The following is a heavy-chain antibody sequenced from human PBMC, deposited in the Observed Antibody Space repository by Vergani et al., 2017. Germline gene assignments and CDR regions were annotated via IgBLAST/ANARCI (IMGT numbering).Heavy chain of an antibody. CDR1: GFTFSNYA. CDR2: ISGSGVSA. D-gene: IGHD3-9*01. Sequence: VQLVESGGGVVQPGTSLRLSCAASGFTFSNYAMNWVRQAPGKGLEWVSGISGSGVSAYYTDSVKGRFTISRDNSKNMLFLQMNNLRTEDTAIYYCAKQYFVSGNYLFDYWGQGTLVTVSS. V-gene: IGHV3-23*04. J-gene: IGHJ4*02. CDR3: AKQYFVSGNYLFDY.